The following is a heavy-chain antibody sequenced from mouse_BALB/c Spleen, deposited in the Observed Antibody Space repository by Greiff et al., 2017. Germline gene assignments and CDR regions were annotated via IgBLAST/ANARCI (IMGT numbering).Heavy chain of an antibody. CDR3: ARSGTTPYFDY. CDR1: GYTFTSYW. Sequence: VQLQQSGAELAKPGASVKMSCKASGYTFTSYWMHWVKQRPGQGLEWIGYINPSTGYTEYNQKFKDKATLTADKSSSTAYMQLSSLTSEDSAVYYCARSGTTPYFDYWGQGTTRTVSS. J-gene: IGHJ2*01. D-gene: IGHD1-1*01. CDR2: INPSTGYT. V-gene: IGHV1-7*01.